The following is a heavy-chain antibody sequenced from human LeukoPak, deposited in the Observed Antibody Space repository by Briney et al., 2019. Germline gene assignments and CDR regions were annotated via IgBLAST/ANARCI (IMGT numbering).Heavy chain of an antibody. V-gene: IGHV3-9*01. Sequence: GGSLRLSCAASGFTFDDYAMHWVRQAPGKGLEWVSGISWNSGSIGYADSVKGRFTISRDNAKNSPYLQMNSLRAEDTALYYCAKDKADDYYDSSGRGFDYWGQGTLVTVSS. D-gene: IGHD3-22*01. J-gene: IGHJ4*02. CDR1: GFTFDDYA. CDR3: AKDKADDYYDSSGRGFDY. CDR2: ISWNSGSI.